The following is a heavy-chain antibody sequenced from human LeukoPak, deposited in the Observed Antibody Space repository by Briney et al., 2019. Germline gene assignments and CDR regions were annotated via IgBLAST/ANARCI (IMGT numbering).Heavy chain of an antibody. CDR3: ARSDWGLDY. J-gene: IGHJ4*02. Sequence: PGGSLRLSCGASGFTFSSYAMSWVRQAPGKGLEWVSVISGSGGSISHADSVKGRFTVSRDNSKNTLYLQMNSLRADDTAVYYCARSDWGLDYWGQGTLVTVS. D-gene: IGHD7-27*01. V-gene: IGHV3-23*01. CDR2: ISGSGGSI. CDR1: GFTFSSYA.